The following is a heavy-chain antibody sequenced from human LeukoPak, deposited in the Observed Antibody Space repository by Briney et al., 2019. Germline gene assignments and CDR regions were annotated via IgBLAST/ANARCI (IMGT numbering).Heavy chain of an antibody. Sequence: SETLSLTCTVPGGSISSHYWSWIRQPPGKGLEWNGYIYYSGSTNYNPSLKSRVTISVDTSKNQFSLKLSSVTAADTAVYYCASLRYSYGLGYRFDPWGQGTLVTVSS. CDR1: GGSISSHY. V-gene: IGHV4-59*11. CDR2: IYYSGST. CDR3: ASLRYSYGLGYRFDP. J-gene: IGHJ5*02. D-gene: IGHD5-18*01.